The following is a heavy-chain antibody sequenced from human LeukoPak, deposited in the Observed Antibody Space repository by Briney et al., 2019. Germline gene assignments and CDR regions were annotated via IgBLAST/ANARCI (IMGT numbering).Heavy chain of an antibody. Sequence: SETLSLTCAVYGGSFSGYYWSWIRQPPGRGLEWIGEINHSGSTNYNPSLKSRVTISVDTSKNQFSLKLSSVTAADTAVYYCARGRFPLYGSGSYTRANLDVWGKGTTVTVSS. J-gene: IGHJ6*04. CDR1: GGSFSGYY. V-gene: IGHV4-34*01. CDR3: ARGRFPLYGSGSYTRANLDV. CDR2: INHSGST. D-gene: IGHD3-10*01.